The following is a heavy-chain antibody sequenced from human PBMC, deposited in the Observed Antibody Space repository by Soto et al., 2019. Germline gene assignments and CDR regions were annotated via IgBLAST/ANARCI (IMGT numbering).Heavy chain of an antibody. V-gene: IGHV3-9*01. CDR2: ISWNSGSI. CDR1: GFTFDDYA. CDR3: AKDSLPHYGSGSYQFDY. D-gene: IGHD3-10*01. Sequence: PGESLRLSCAASGFTFDDYAMHWVRQAPGKGLEWVSGISWNSGSIGYADSVKGRFTISRDNAKNSLYLQMNSLRAEDTALYYCAKDSLPHYGSGSYQFDYWGQGTLVIVSS. J-gene: IGHJ4*02.